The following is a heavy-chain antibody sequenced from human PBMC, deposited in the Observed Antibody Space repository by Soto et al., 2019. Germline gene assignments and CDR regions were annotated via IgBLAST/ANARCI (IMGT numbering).Heavy chain of an antibody. CDR2: ISAYNVAT. D-gene: IGHD3-22*01. V-gene: IGHV1-18*01. J-gene: IGHJ4*02. CDR3: ARVTPNNYDTSGYYFLFDY. CDR1: GYTFPIYG. Sequence: QVQLVQSGAEVKKPGAAVKVSCKASGYTFPIYGISWVRQAPGQGLEWLGWISAYNVATTYARKVHGRVTMTTDTSTSTAYMELRSLRSDDTAVYYCARVTPNNYDTSGYYFLFDYWGQGTLVTVSS.